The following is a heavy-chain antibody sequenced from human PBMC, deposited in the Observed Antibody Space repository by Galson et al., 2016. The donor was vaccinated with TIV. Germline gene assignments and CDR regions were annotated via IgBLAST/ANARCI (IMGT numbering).Heavy chain of an antibody. CDR3: ARVSGVVRGYGQDV. D-gene: IGHD3-10*01. J-gene: IGHJ6*02. CDR2: IYSAGNT. CDR1: RFTVSGTS. Sequence: SLRLSCAGSRFTVSGTSMGWVRQAPGKGLEWVSLIYSAGNTFYADSVKGRFTLSRDNSKNTVYLQISSLRVEDTAVYYCARVSGVVRGYGQDVWGQGTMVTVAS. V-gene: IGHV3-53*01.